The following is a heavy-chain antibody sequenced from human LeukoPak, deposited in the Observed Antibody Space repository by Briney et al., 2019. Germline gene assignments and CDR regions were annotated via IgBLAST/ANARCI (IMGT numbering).Heavy chain of an antibody. CDR2: ISSSSSYI. CDR3: ARVGPRVNPDCDNYDMDF. Sequence: PGGSLRLSCAASRFTFSSYSMNWVRQAPGKGLEWVSSISSSSSYIYYADSVKGRFTISRDNAKNSLYLQMNSLRAEDTAVYYCARVGPRVNPDCDNYDMDFWGKGTTVTVSS. D-gene: IGHD2-21*02. V-gene: IGHV3-21*01. J-gene: IGHJ6*03. CDR1: RFTFSSYS.